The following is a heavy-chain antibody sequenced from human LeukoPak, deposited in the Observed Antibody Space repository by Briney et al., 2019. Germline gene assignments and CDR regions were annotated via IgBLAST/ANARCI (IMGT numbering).Heavy chain of an antibody. V-gene: IGHV1-2*02. D-gene: IGHD2-2*01. CDR1: GYTFTGYY. J-gene: IGHJ6*03. Sequence: ASVKVSCKASGYTFTGYYIHWVRQAPGQGLEWMGWINPNSGGTNYAQKFQGRVTMTRDTSISTAYMELSRLRSDDTAVYYCAREVVVVVPAAMGGYYYMDVWGKGTTVTVSS. CDR3: AREVVVVVPAAMGGYYYMDV. CDR2: INPNSGGT.